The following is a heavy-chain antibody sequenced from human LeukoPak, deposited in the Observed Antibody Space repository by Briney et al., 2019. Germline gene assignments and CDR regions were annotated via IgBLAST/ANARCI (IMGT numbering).Heavy chain of an antibody. J-gene: IGHJ4*02. D-gene: IGHD1-26*01. CDR2: ISYDGSNK. CDR1: GFTFSSYA. CDR3: AKEGHSGSFDY. V-gene: IGHV3-30-3*01. Sequence: GGSLRLSCAASGFTFSSYAMHWVRQAPGKGLEWVAVISYDGSNKYYADSVKGRFTISRDNSKNTLYLQMNSLRAEGTAVYYCAKEGHSGSFDYWGQGTLVTVSS.